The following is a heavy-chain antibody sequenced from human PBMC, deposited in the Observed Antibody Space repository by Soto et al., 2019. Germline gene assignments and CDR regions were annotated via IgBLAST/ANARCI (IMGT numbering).Heavy chain of an antibody. J-gene: IGHJ3*02. CDR1: GGSISSYY. Sequence: SETLSLTCTVSGGSISSYYWSWIRQPPGKGLEWFWYIYYSGSTNYNPSLKSRVTISLDTSKNHFSLKLSSVTAADTAVYYCARDYDFWSGPQRKSAFDIWGQGTMVTVSS. V-gene: IGHV4-59*01. D-gene: IGHD3-3*01. CDR2: IYYSGST. CDR3: ARDYDFWSGPQRKSAFDI.